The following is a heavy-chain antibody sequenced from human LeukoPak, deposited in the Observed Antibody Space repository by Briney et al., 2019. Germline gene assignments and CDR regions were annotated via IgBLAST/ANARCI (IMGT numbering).Heavy chain of an antibody. J-gene: IGHJ5*02. Sequence: GGSLRLSCAASGFTFSSYWISWVRQAPGKGLEWVANIKQDGSEKYYVDSVKGRFTISRDNAKNSLYLQMNSLRAEDTAVYYCARSGRYNWNDNWFDPWGQGTLVTVSS. D-gene: IGHD1-1*01. CDR1: GFTFSSYW. CDR3: ARSGRYNWNDNWFDP. V-gene: IGHV3-7*03. CDR2: IKQDGSEK.